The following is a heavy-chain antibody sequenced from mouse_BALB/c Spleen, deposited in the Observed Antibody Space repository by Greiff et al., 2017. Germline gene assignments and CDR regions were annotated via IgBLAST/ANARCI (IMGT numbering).Heavy chain of an antibody. CDR3: TRGGYYGSSYAMDY. J-gene: IGHJ4*01. V-gene: IGHV1S81*02. Sequence: QVQLKQSGAELVKPGASVKLSCKASGYTFTSYYMYWVKQRPGQGLEWIGEINPSNGGTNFNEKFKSKATLTVDKSSSTAYMQLSSLTSEDSAVYYCTRGGYYGSSYAMDYWGQGTSVTVSS. CDR2: INPSNGGT. D-gene: IGHD1-1*01. CDR1: GYTFTSYY.